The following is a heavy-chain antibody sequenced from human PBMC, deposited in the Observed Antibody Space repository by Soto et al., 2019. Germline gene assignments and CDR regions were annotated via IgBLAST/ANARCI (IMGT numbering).Heavy chain of an antibody. CDR2: INHSEST. Sequence: SETLSLTCSVYGWSFRGYFWSWIRQPPGKGLEWIGEINHSESTNYNPSLKSRVTISVDRSKNQFSLKLSSVTAADTAVYYCAREVSPDCSGGACLDGFDIWGQGTMVT. CDR1: GWSFRGYF. V-gene: IGHV4-34*01. D-gene: IGHD2-15*01. CDR3: AREVSPDCSGGACLDGFDI. J-gene: IGHJ3*02.